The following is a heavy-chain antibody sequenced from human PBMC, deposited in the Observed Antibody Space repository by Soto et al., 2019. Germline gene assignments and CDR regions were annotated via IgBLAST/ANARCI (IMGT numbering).Heavy chain of an antibody. CDR1: GYTLTNYG. J-gene: IGHJ3*02. D-gene: IGHD5-12*01. Sequence: QAQLVQSGAEVKKSGASVRFSCKASGYTLTNYGVTWVRQAPGQGLEWLGRVTPYKADTNSAQNLQGRVTMATDTSTNTAYLELRSLRSDDTAVYFCATDGPSNSGNLYAFDIWGQGTMVTVSA. CDR3: ATDGPSNSGNLYAFDI. CDR2: VTPYKADT. V-gene: IGHV1-18*04.